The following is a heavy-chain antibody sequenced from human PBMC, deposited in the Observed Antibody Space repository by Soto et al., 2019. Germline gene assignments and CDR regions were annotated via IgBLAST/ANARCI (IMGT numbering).Heavy chain of an antibody. Sequence: GGSLRLSCAASGFTFSSYAMSWVRQAPGKGLEWVSAISCSGGSTYYAYSVKVRVTISRDNSKNTLYLEMNSLRAEDTAVYYCAKDRSLSRYCTTGGCYYFHXWGQVTLVTVSX. J-gene: IGHJ4*02. CDR2: ISCSGGST. V-gene: IGHV3-23*01. D-gene: IGHD2-8*01. CDR3: AKDRSLSRYCTTGGCYYFHX. CDR1: GFTFSSYA.